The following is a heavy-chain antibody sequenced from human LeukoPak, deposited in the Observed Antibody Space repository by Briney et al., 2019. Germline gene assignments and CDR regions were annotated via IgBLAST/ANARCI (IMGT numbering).Heavy chain of an antibody. CDR3: ARRLARGYLDF. V-gene: IGHV4-59*01. CDR2: IYYNGFT. CDR1: GGSLSTYY. J-gene: IGHJ4*02. D-gene: IGHD3-22*01. Sequence: SETLSLTCTVSGGSLSTYYWSWIRQPPGKGLEEMGYIYYNGFTNYIPSLKSRVTMSVDTSKNQFSLKVTSLTAADTAMYYCARRLARGYLDFWGQGTLVTVSS.